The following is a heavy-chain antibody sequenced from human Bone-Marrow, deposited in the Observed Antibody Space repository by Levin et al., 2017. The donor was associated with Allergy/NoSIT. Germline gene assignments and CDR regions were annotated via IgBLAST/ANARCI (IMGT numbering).Heavy chain of an antibody. CDR3: ARSRGWFGELSADF. V-gene: IGHV5-51*01. Sequence: ASVKVSCKTSGYTFRSYWIGWVRQMPGRGLEWLGIIYPGDSETKYSPSFQGRVTMSADRSSTTAYLRFYSLKASDTAMYFCARSRGWFGELSADFWGQGTLVTVSS. D-gene: IGHD3-10*01. CDR2: IYPGDSET. J-gene: IGHJ4*02. CDR1: GYTFRSYW.